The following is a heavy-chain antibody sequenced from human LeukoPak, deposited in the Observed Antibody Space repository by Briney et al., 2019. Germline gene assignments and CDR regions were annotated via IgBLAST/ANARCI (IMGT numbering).Heavy chain of an antibody. V-gene: IGHV3-30*02. CDR1: GLIFSGYG. CDR2: IWDDGSNK. J-gene: IGHJ3*02. D-gene: IGHD3-22*01. CDR3: AKVDSITMTPRGAFDI. Sequence: PGGSLRLSCAASGLIFSGYGMHWVRQAPGKGLEWVAVIWDDGSNKYYADSVKGRFTISRDNSKNTLYLQMNSLRAEDTAVYYCAKVDSITMTPRGAFDIWGQGTMVTVSS.